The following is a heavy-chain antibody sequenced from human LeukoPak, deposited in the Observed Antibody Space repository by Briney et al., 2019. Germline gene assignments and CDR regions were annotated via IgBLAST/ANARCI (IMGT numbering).Heavy chain of an antibody. J-gene: IGHJ3*02. V-gene: IGHV4-59*01. Sequence: PSETLSLTCTVSGGSISSYYWTWIRQPPGKGLEWIGYIYYSGSTSYNPSLKSRVSISVDTSKNQFSLKLSSVTAADTAVYYCARSRVFSYCSSTSCYSSDAFDIWGQGTMVTVSS. CDR3: ARSRVFSYCSSTSCYSSDAFDI. CDR1: GGSISSYY. D-gene: IGHD2-2*01. CDR2: IYYSGST.